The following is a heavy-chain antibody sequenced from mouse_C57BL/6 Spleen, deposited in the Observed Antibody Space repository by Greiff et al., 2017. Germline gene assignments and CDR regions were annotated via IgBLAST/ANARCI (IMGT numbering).Heavy chain of an antibody. V-gene: IGHV5-6*01. CDR1: GFTFSSYG. CDR2: ISSGGSYT. CDR3: ARQGEDAMDY. Sequence: EVKLVESGGDLVKPGGSLKLSCAASGFTFSSYGMSWVRQTPDKRLEWVATISSGGSYTYYPDSVKGRFTISRDNAKNTLYLQMSSLKSEDTAMYYCARQGEDAMDYWGQGTSVTVSS. J-gene: IGHJ4*01.